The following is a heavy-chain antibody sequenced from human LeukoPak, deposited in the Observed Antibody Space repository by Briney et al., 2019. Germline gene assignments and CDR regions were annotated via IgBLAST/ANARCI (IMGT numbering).Heavy chain of an antibody. D-gene: IGHD2-2*01. V-gene: IGHV4-4*07. CDR1: GGFFTGYY. CDR3: ARDLYGYASDWHGGYYFDY. J-gene: IGHJ4*02. CDR2: IYSSGST. Sequence: SETLSLTCAVYGGFFTGYYWSWIRQPAGKGLEWIGRIYSSGSTNYNPSLKSRVTISVDRSKNQFSLKLDSVTAADTALYHCARDLYGYASDWHGGYYFDYWGQGTLVTVSS.